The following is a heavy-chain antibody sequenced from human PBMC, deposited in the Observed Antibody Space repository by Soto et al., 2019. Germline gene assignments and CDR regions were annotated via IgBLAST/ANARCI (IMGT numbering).Heavy chain of an antibody. J-gene: IGHJ6*02. Sequence: ASVKVSCKASGYTFTSYAMHWVRQAPGQRLEWMGWINAGNGNTKYSQKFQGRVTITRDTSASTAYMELSSLRSEDTAVYYCAGRVVVPAAPRYYYYYGMDVWGQAPTVSV. CDR1: GYTFTSYA. CDR2: INAGNGNT. D-gene: IGHD2-2*01. V-gene: IGHV1-3*01. CDR3: AGRVVVPAAPRYYYYYGMDV.